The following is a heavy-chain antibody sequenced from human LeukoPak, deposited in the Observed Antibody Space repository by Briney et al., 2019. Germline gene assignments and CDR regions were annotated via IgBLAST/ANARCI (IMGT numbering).Heavy chain of an antibody. Sequence: PGGSLRLSRAASGFTFSSYSMNWVRQAPGKGLEWVSYISSSSSTIYYADSVKGRFTISRDNAKNSLYLQMNSLRAEDTAVYYCARNPDSSSWYPTRYYYGMDVWGQGTTVTVSS. J-gene: IGHJ6*02. D-gene: IGHD6-13*01. CDR3: ARNPDSSSWYPTRYYYGMDV. V-gene: IGHV3-48*01. CDR1: GFTFSSYS. CDR2: ISSSSSTI.